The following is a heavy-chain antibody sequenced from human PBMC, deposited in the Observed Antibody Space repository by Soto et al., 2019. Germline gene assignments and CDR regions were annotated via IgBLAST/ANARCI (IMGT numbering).Heavy chain of an antibody. Sequence: SETLSLTCTVSGGSISSYYWSWIRQPPGKGLEWIGYIYYSGSTNYNPSLKSRVTISVDTSKNQFSLKLSSVAAADTAVYYWARVYCSGGGCYSGHFDYWGQGTLVTVSS. D-gene: IGHD2-15*01. J-gene: IGHJ4*02. CDR3: ARVYCSGGGCYSGHFDY. CDR1: GGSISSYY. V-gene: IGHV4-59*01. CDR2: IYYSGST.